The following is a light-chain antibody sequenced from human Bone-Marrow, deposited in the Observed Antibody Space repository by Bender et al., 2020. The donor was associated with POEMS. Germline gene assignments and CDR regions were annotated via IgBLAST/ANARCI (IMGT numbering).Light chain of an antibody. CDR3: QSYDNSLGGWV. Sequence: QSALTQPASVSGSPGQSITISCTGTSSDVGTYNLVSWYQQHPGQAPKLMIYDVSKRPAGVPDRFSGSKSGTSASLAITGLQAEDEGDYYCQSYDNSLGGWVFGGGTKLTVL. CDR2: DVS. V-gene: IGLV2-14*02. CDR1: SSDVGTYNL. J-gene: IGLJ3*02.